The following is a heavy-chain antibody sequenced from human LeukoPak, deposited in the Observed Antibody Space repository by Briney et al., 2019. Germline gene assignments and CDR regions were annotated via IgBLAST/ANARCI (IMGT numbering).Heavy chain of an antibody. V-gene: IGHV1-46*01. J-gene: IGHJ6*02. CDR2: INPSGGST. CDR3: ASTGGTSDYYYYGMEV. CDR1: GYTFTSYY. D-gene: IGHD4-23*01. Sequence: VASVKVSCKASGYTFTSYYMHWVRQAPGQGLEWMGIINPSGGSTSYTQKYQGRVTMTRDTSTSTVYMELSSLRSEDTAVYSCASTGGTSDYYYYGMEVWGQGTTVTVSS.